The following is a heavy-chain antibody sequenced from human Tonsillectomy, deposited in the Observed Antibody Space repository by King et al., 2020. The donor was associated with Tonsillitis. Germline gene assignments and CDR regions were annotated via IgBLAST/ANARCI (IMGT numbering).Heavy chain of an antibody. Sequence: VQLVESGGGLVQPGGSLRLSCAASGFTFSSYWMHWVRQAPGKGLVWVSRINVDESATNYADSVKGRFTISRDNAKNTLFLQVISLRAEDTAVYYCVRGHRGAFDIWGQGIMVIVSS. CDR2: INVDESAT. V-gene: IGHV3-74*01. CDR1: GFTFSSYW. CDR3: VRGHRGAFDI. J-gene: IGHJ3*02.